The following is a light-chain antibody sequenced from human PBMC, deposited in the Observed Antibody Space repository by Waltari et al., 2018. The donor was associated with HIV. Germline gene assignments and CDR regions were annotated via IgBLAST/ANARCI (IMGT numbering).Light chain of an antibody. Sequence: GTSSDVGSYNLVSWYQQHPGKAPKLMIYEGSKRPSGVSNRFSGSKSGNTASLTISGLQAEDEADYYCCSYAGSRVFGGGTKLTVL. CDR3: CSYAGSRV. V-gene: IGLV2-23*01. J-gene: IGLJ2*01. CDR1: SSDVGSYNL. CDR2: EGS.